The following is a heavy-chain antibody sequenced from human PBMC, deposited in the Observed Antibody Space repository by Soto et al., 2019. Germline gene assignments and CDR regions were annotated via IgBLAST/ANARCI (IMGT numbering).Heavy chain of an antibody. D-gene: IGHD2-15*01. CDR1: GFTFSSYW. V-gene: IGHV3-7*01. J-gene: IGHJ1*01. CDR2: IKQDGSEK. Sequence: QPGGSLRLSCAASGFTFSSYWMSWVRQAPGKGLEWVANIKQDGSEKYYVDSVKGRFTISRDNAKNSLYLQMNSLRAEDTAVYYCASGYCSGGSCYSDPEYFQHWGQGTLVTVSS. CDR3: ASGYCSGGSCYSDPEYFQH.